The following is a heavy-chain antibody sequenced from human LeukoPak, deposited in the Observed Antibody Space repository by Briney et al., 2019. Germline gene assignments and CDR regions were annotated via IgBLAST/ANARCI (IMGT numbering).Heavy chain of an antibody. CDR1: GFTFSNYG. D-gene: IGHD2-15*01. CDR2: ISSSGGSS. CDR3: ASRDACSGGTCKGLGY. Sequence: GGSLRLSCAASGFTFSNYGMHWLRQAPGEGLEWVSAISSSGGSSYYADSVKGRFTISRDNSKNTLFLQMTGLRADDTAVYYCASRDACSGGTCKGLGYWGQGTLVTVSS. V-gene: IGHV3-23*01. J-gene: IGHJ4*02.